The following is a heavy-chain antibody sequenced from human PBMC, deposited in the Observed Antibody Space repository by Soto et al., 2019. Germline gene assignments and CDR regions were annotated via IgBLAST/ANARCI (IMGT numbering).Heavy chain of an antibody. Sequence: ASVKVSCKVSGYTLTELSMHWVRQAPGKGLEWMGGFDPEDGETIYAQKFQSRVTMNEDTSTDTAYMELSSLRFEDTAVYYCATGYSGSYDYWGQGTLVTVSS. CDR1: GYTLTELS. CDR3: ATGYSGSYDY. D-gene: IGHD1-26*01. V-gene: IGHV1-24*01. J-gene: IGHJ4*02. CDR2: FDPEDGET.